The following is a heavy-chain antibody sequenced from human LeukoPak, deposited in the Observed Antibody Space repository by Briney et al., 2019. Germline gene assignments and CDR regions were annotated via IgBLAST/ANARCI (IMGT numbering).Heavy chain of an antibody. J-gene: IGHJ5*02. CDR3: VRAAQEDRDPLTVLQTGNWFDP. V-gene: IGHV1-8*01. CDR2: MNPDTTNT. Sequence: ASVKASCKASGYTFSSYDINWVRQATGQGLEWLGWMNPDTTNTGYAQKFQGRVHLTRNTSKSTAYMELSSLNSDDTAIYYCVRAAQEDRDPLTVLQTGNWFDPWGQGTLVTVSS. CDR1: GYTFSSYD. D-gene: IGHD3-9*01.